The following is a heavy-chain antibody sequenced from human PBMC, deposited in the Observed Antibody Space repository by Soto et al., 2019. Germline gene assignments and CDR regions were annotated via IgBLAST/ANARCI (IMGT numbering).Heavy chain of an antibody. Sequence: ASVKVSCKASGYAFTSYAITWVRQAPGQGLEWMGWISAYNGNTNYAQKLQGRVTMTTDTSTSTAYMELRSLRSDDTAVYYCARGGLLGYCSSTSCYGLDYWGQGTLVTAPQ. CDR2: ISAYNGNT. CDR1: GYAFTSYA. V-gene: IGHV1-18*01. D-gene: IGHD2-2*01. J-gene: IGHJ4*02. CDR3: ARGGLLGYCSSTSCYGLDY.